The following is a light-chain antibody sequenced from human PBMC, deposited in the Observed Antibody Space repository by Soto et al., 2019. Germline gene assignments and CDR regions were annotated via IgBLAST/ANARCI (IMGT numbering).Light chain of an antibody. J-gene: IGLJ1*01. V-gene: IGLV2-14*01. CDR2: EVI. CDR1: SSDVGGYNY. Sequence: QSVLTQPSSVCGSPGQSITISCTGTSSDVGGYNYVSWYQQHPGKAPKLMIYEVINRPSGVSNRFSGSKSGNTAPLTISGLQAEDEADYYCSSYTSSSTYVFGTGTKVTVL. CDR3: SSYTSSSTYV.